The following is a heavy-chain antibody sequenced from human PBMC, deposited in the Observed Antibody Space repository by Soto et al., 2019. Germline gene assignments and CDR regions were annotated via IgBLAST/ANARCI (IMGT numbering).Heavy chain of an antibody. Sequence: ASVKVSCKASGYTFTSYYMHWVRQAPGQGLEWMGIINPSGGSTSYAQKFQGRVTMTRDTSTGTVYMELSSLRSEDTAVYCCARFLLPIAAAGAKGYWGQGTLVTVSS. CDR1: GYTFTSYY. J-gene: IGHJ4*02. D-gene: IGHD6-13*01. CDR2: INPSGGST. CDR3: ARFLLPIAAAGAKGY. V-gene: IGHV1-46*01.